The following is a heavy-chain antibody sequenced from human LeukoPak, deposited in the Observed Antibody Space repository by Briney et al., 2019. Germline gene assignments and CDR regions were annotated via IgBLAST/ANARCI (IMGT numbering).Heavy chain of an antibody. V-gene: IGHV4-59*11. Sequence: SETLSLTCTVSGGPISGHYWTWIRQPPGKGLVWIGSNFYSGSTNYNPSLKSRVTMSVDTSKNQFSLKLSSVTAADTAVYYCARVLSVSYCDSWGQGTLVTVSS. CDR2: NFYSGST. D-gene: IGHD2/OR15-2a*01. CDR3: ARVLSVSYCDS. CDR1: GGPISGHY. J-gene: IGHJ4*02.